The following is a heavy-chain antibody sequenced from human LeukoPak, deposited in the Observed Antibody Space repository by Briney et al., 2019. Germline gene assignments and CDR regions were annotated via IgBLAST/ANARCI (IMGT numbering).Heavy chain of an antibody. D-gene: IGHD3-10*01. CDR3: ARDVTGM. J-gene: IGHJ3*01. Sequence: PGGSLRLSCAASGFTFSNYCMSWVRQAPGKGLEWVANIKQDGSEKYNVDSVKIRLTISSDNVKNSMYLQMNSLRVDDKAVNYWARDVTGMGGRGTMAAVS. V-gene: IGHV3-7*04. CDR2: IKQDGSEK. CDR1: GFTFSNYC.